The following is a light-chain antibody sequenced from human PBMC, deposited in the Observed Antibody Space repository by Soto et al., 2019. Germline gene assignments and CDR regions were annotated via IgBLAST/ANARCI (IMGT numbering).Light chain of an antibody. CDR3: SSYTNSGAYV. CDR1: SSDVGGYNY. V-gene: IGLV2-14*03. Sequence: QSALTQPASVSGSPGQSITVSCTGTSSDVGGYNYVSWYQQHPGKAPKVMIYGVSDRPSGVSNRFSGSKSGNTASLTISGLQSEDEADYYCSSYTNSGAYVFGSGTKVTVL. J-gene: IGLJ1*01. CDR2: GVS.